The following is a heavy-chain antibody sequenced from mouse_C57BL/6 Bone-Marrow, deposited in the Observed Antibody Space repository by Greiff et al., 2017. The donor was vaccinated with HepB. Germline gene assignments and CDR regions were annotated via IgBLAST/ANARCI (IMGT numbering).Heavy chain of an antibody. V-gene: IGHV14-4*01. CDR3: TTDYRYFDV. Sequence: EVQLQQSGAELVRPGASVKLSCTASGFNIKDDYMHWVKQRPEQGLEWIGWIDPENGDTEYASKFQGKATITADTSSNTAYLKLRSLTSEDTAVYYCTTDYRYFDVWGTGTTVTVSS. CDR1: GFNIKDDY. CDR2: IDPENGDT. J-gene: IGHJ1*03.